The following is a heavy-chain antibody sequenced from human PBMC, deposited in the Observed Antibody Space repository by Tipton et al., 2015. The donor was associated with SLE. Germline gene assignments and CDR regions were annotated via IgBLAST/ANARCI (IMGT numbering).Heavy chain of an antibody. CDR1: GGSFSGYY. CDR3: ARSPGRLRSMDY. CDR2: INHSGST. V-gene: IGHV4-34*01. D-gene: IGHD3-3*01. Sequence: TLSLTCAVYGGSFSGYYWSWIRQPPGKGLEWIGEINHSGSTNYNPSFKSRVTISVDTSKNQFSLKLSSVTAADTAMYFCARSPGRLRSMDYWGQGTLVTVSS. J-gene: IGHJ4*02.